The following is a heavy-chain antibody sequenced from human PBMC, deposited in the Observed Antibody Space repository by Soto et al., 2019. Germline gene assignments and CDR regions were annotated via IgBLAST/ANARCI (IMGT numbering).Heavy chain of an antibody. Sequence: GGSLRLSCVASGFTFSSYAMSWVRQAPGKGLEWVSAISGSGGSTYYADSVKGRFTISRDNSKNTLYLQMNSLRAEDTALYYCAKGVEYSYGFDAFDIWGQGTMVTVSS. CDR3: AKGVEYSYGFDAFDI. D-gene: IGHD5-18*01. V-gene: IGHV3-23*01. J-gene: IGHJ3*02. CDR1: GFTFSSYA. CDR2: ISGSGGST.